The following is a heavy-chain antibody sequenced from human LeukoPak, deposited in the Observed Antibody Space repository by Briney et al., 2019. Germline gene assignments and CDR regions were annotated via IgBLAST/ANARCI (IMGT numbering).Heavy chain of an antibody. V-gene: IGHV4-61*02. Sequence: SETLSLTCTVSGGSISSGSYYWSWIRQPAGKGLEWIGRIYTSGSTNYNPSLKSQVTISVDTSKNQFSLKLSSVTAADTAVYYCARDLTSWGQGTLVTVSS. D-gene: IGHD4/OR15-4a*01. CDR3: ARDLTS. CDR2: IYTSGST. J-gene: IGHJ5*02. CDR1: GGSISSGSYY.